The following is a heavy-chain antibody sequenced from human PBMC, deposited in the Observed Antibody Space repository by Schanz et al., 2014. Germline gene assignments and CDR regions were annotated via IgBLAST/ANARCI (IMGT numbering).Heavy chain of an antibody. Sequence: EVQLVESEGGLVQPGGSLRLSCAASGFAFDTYWMSWVRQAPGKGLEWVANIKHDGSEKYYVDSVKGRFTISRDNAKNSMYLEMNSLRAEDTAVFYCARVGGTYYDFWSGVPPTVMHDGFDIWGQGTMVTVS. V-gene: IGHV3-7*01. J-gene: IGHJ3*02. CDR2: IKHDGSEK. CDR3: ARVGGTYYDFWSGVPPTVMHDGFDI. CDR1: GFAFDTYW. D-gene: IGHD3-3*01.